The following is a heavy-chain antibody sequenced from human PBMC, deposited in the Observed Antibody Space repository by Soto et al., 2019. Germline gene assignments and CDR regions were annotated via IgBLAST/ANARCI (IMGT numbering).Heavy chain of an antibody. CDR3: AREGGIVAKIPYDY. J-gene: IGHJ4*02. D-gene: IGHD5-12*01. CDR1: GTSFSSYY. Sequence: SATLSLTCTVSGTSFSSYYWSWIRQSPGRGLEWIGSIYDRGSTNYNPSLKSRVSISVDTFKNRFSLKLTSVTAADTAVYYCAREGGIVAKIPYDYWGQGTLVTDSS. CDR2: IYDRGST. V-gene: IGHV4-59*12.